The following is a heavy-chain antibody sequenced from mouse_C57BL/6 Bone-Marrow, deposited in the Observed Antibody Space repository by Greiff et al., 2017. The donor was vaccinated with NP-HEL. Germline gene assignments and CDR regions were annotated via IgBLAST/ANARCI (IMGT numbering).Heavy chain of an antibody. Sequence: QVQLQHSGPELVKPGASVKISCKASGYAFSSSWMNWVKQRPGKGLEWIGRIYPGDGDTNYNGKFKGKATLTADKSSSTAYMQLSSLTSEDSAVYFCAHYDYDLYYFDYWGQGTTLTVSS. CDR1: GYAFSSSW. J-gene: IGHJ2*01. CDR2: IYPGDGDT. D-gene: IGHD2-4*01. V-gene: IGHV1-82*01. CDR3: AHYDYDLYYFDY.